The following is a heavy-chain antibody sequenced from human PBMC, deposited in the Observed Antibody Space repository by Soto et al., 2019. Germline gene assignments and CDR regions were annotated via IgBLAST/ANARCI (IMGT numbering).Heavy chain of an antibody. CDR1: GGTFSSYA. CDR2: IIPIFGTA. Sequence: GASLKGSCKASGGTFSSYAISWVRQAPGQGLEWMGGIIPIFGTANYAQKFQGRVTITADESTSTAYMELSSLRPEDTAVYYCARVKHGDYVFQHWGQGTLVTVSS. D-gene: IGHD4-17*01. CDR3: ARVKHGDYVFQH. V-gene: IGHV1-69*13. J-gene: IGHJ1*01.